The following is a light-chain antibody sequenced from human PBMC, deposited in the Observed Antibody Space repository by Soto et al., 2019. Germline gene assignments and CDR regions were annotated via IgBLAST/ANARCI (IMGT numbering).Light chain of an antibody. V-gene: IGLV2-14*03. J-gene: IGLJ2*01. CDR3: SSYTTTSAVA. Sequence: QSALTQPASVSGSPGQWITISCTGTSSDVGGYNYVSWYQQHPGKAPKLIIYDVTNRPSGVSYRFSGSKSGNTASLTISGLQAEDEADYYCSSYTTTSAVAFGGGTKLPVL. CDR1: SSDVGGYNY. CDR2: DVT.